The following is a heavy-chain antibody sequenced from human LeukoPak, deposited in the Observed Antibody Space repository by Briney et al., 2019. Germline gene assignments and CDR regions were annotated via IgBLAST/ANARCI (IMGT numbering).Heavy chain of an antibody. CDR3: ASEGVYYGSGSFDY. J-gene: IGHJ4*02. D-gene: IGHD3-10*01. CDR1: GGSISSSSYY. CDR2: IYYSGST. V-gene: IGHV4-39*07. Sequence: PSETLSLTCTVSGGSISSSSYYWGWIRQPPGKGLEWIGSIYYSGSTYYNPSLKSRVTISVDTSKNQFSLKLSSVTAADTAVYYCASEGVYYGSGSFDYWGQGTLVTVSS.